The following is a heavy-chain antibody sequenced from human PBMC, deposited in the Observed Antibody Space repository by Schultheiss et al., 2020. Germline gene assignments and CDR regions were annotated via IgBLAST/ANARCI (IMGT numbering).Heavy chain of an antibody. CDR1: GYTFTSYY. CDR3: ARDPPATT. J-gene: IGHJ1*01. CDR2: INPSGGST. D-gene: IGHD1-1*01. Sequence: ASVKVSCKASGYTFTSYYMHWVRQAPGQGLEWMGIINPSGGSTSYAQKFQGRVTITADKSTSTAYMELSSLRSEDTAVYYCARDPPATTWGQGTLVTVSS. V-gene: IGHV1-46*01.